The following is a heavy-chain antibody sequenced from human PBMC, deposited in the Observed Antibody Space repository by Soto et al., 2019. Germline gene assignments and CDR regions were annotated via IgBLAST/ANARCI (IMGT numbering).Heavy chain of an antibody. J-gene: IGHJ5*02. Sequence: SETLSLTCNVSGASLSRYYWSWIRQPPGKGLEWIGRIYATGDTDYNPSLKSRISMSVDMSKKQFSLTLRSVTAADTAIYYCVRDGTKNLRDRFEPWGRGXLVTVYS. CDR3: VRDGTKNLRDRFEP. V-gene: IGHV4-4*07. CDR2: IYATGDT. CDR1: GASLSRYY. D-gene: IGHD1-26*01.